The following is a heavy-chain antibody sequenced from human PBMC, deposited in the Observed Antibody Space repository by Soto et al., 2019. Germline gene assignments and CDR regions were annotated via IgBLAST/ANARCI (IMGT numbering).Heavy chain of an antibody. CDR2: IVPIYGTA. CDR1: GDTFSNYA. J-gene: IGHJ5*01. V-gene: IGHV1-69*06. CDR3: ARDLGGCSGGSCRYNWFDS. D-gene: IGHD2-15*01. Sequence: ASVKVSCKASGDTFSNYAISWVRQSPGQGLEWTGGIVPIYGTATYAQKFQGRVTITADKSTSTADMELYTLRSEDTALYYCARDLGGCSGGSCRYNWFDSWGQGTLVTAPQ.